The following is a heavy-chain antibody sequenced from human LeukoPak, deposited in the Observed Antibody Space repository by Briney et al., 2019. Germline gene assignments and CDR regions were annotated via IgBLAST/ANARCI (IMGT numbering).Heavy chain of an antibody. CDR1: GYTFTSYA. Sequence: ASVKVSCKASGYTFTSYAMNWVRQAPGQGLEWMGWINTNTGNPTYAQGCTGRFVFSLDTSVSTAYLQISSLKAEDTAVYYCARILTYYDILTGSLYGMDVWGQGTTVTVSS. D-gene: IGHD3-9*01. V-gene: IGHV7-4-1*02. CDR3: ARILTYYDILTGSLYGMDV. J-gene: IGHJ6*02. CDR2: INTNTGNP.